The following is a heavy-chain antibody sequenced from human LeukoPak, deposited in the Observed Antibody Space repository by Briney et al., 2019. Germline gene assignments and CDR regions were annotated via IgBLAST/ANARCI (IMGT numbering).Heavy chain of an antibody. CDR3: ATGTYYYDSSGYRGYYFDY. J-gene: IGHJ4*02. D-gene: IGHD3-22*01. Sequence: PSEALSLTCTVSGGSISSYYWSWIRQPPGKGLEGIGYIYYSGSTNYNPSLKSRVTISVDTSKNQFSLKLSSVTAADTAVYYCATGTYYYDSSGYRGYYFDYWGQGTLVTVSS. CDR1: GGSISSYY. CDR2: IYYSGST. V-gene: IGHV4-59*01.